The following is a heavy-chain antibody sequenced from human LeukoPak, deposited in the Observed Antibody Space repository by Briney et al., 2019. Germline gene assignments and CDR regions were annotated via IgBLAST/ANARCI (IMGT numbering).Heavy chain of an antibody. CDR3: ARDRAGGYNAFDY. J-gene: IGHJ4*02. Sequence: GSLRLSCAASGFTFSSYSMNWVRQAPGKGLEWVSSISSSSSYIYYADSVKGRFTISRDNAKNSLYLQMNSLRAEDTAVYYCARDRAGGYNAFDYWGQGTLVTVSS. V-gene: IGHV3-21*01. D-gene: IGHD5-24*01. CDR2: ISSSSSYI. CDR1: GFTFSSYS.